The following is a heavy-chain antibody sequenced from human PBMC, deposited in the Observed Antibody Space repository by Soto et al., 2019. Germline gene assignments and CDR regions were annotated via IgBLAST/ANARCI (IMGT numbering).Heavy chain of an antibody. CDR1: GGSLSGSY. CDR2: IHHSGST. CDR3: ARGQNVNSSGWYFHFDY. V-gene: IGHV4-34*01. D-gene: IGHD6-19*01. J-gene: IGHJ4*02. Sequence: SETLSLTCAVYGGSLSGSYWSWIRQPPGTGLEWIGEIHHSGSTYYNPSLKSRVTLSVDTSKNQFSLKLSSVTAADTAVYYCARGQNVNSSGWYFHFDYWGQGTLVTVSS.